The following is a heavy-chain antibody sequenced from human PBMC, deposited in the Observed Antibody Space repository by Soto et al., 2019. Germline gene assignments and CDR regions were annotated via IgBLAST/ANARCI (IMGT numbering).Heavy chain of an antibody. CDR2: ISSSGSTI. Sequence: PGGSLRLSCAASGFTFSYYYMSWIRQAPGKGLEWVSYISSSGSTIYYADSVKGRFTISRDNAKNSLYLQMNSLRAEDTAVYYCARGHDGYYYDSSGYFFGPTYYYYGMDVWGQGTTVTVSS. CDR3: ARGHDGYYYDSSGYFFGPTYYYYGMDV. J-gene: IGHJ6*02. V-gene: IGHV3-11*01. D-gene: IGHD3-22*01. CDR1: GFTFSYYY.